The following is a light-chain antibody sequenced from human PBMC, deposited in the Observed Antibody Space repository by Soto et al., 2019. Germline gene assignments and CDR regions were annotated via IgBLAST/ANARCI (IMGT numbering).Light chain of an antibody. CDR3: QQHSYWTLT. J-gene: IGKJ4*01. Sequence: EIVLTQSPATLSLSPWEIATLSCRASESVSSYLAWYQQKPGQAPRLLIYDASNRATGIPARFSCSGSVTDFTLTISSLEPEDFAVYYRQQHSYWTLTFGGGTKVDIK. CDR2: DAS. CDR1: ESVSSY. V-gene: IGKV3-11*01.